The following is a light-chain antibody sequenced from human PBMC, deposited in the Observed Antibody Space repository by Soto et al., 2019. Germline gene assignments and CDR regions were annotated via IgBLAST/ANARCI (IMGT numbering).Light chain of an antibody. CDR1: QSLSNNIY. J-gene: IGKJ1*01. V-gene: IGKV3-20*01. CDR3: QQYGNSPQT. Sequence: EIVLTQSAGPLSLSAGQSATLSWTASQSLSNNIYLAWYQQKPGQAPRVLIYGASSRATGIPNRFSGSGYGTDFTLTISRLETEDFAVYYCQQYGNSPQTFGQGTKVDIK. CDR2: GAS.